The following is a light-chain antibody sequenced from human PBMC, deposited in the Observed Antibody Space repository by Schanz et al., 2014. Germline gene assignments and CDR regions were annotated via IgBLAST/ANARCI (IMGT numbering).Light chain of an antibody. J-gene: IGLJ1*01. Sequence: QSALTQPSSVSASPGQSITISCIGTNSDIGTYNYVSWYQQHPGKIPKLLIYDVTNRPSGVSSRFSGSKSGNTASLTISGLQTDDEADYYCSIYTSWNIPFGTGTKLTVL. CDR1: NSDIGTYNY. V-gene: IGLV2-14*03. CDR3: SIYTSWNIP. CDR2: DVT.